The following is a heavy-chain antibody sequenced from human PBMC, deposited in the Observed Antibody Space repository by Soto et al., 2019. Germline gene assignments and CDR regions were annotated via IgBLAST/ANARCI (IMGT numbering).Heavy chain of an antibody. D-gene: IGHD5-18*01. CDR2: IYPGDSDT. J-gene: IGHJ6*02. CDR1: GYSFTSYW. Sequence: GESLKISCKGSGYSFTSYWIGWVRQMPGKGLEWMGIIYPGDSDTRYSPSFRGQVTISADKSISTAYLQWSSLKASDTAMYYCARRAYSYGYYYGMDVWGQGTTVTVSS. CDR3: ARRAYSYGYYYGMDV. V-gene: IGHV5-51*01.